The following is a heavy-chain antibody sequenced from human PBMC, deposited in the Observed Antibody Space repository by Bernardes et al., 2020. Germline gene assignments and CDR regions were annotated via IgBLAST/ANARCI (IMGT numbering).Heavy chain of an antibody. CDR1: GFTFSSSS. CDR3: ARDPLEEHKLPGDY. V-gene: IGHV3-48*01. J-gene: IGHJ4*02. Sequence: GGSLILYCAASGFTFSSSSMNLVRQAPGKGLEWVSYISSNDKTIYNVDSVKGRFTISRDNAKNSVYLQMNSLRVEDTAVYYCARDPLEEHKLPGDYWGQGSLVIVSS. CDR2: ISSNDKTI. D-gene: IGHD2-15*01.